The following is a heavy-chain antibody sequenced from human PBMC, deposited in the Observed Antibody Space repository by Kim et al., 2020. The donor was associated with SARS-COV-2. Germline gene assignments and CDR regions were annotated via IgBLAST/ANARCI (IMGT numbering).Heavy chain of an antibody. D-gene: IGHD2-15*01. V-gene: IGHV5-51*01. J-gene: IGHJ4*02. Sequence: YPGDSATRYSPSFQGQFTISADKSISTAYLQWSSLKASDTAMYYCSRIGDYWGQGTLVTVSS. CDR2: YPGDSAT. CDR3: SRIGDY.